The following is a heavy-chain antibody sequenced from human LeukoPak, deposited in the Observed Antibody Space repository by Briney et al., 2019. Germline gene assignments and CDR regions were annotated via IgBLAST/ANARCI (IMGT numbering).Heavy chain of an antibody. D-gene: IGHD6-19*01. CDR2: ISAYNGNT. V-gene: IGHV1-18*01. Sequence: ASVKVSCTASGYTFTSYGISWVRQAPGQGLEWMGWISAYNGNTNYAQKLQGRVTMTTDTSTSTAYMELRSLRSDDTAVYYCARIHEPGIVVAALDYWGQGTLVTVSS. J-gene: IGHJ4*02. CDR1: GYTFTSYG. CDR3: ARIHEPGIVVAALDY.